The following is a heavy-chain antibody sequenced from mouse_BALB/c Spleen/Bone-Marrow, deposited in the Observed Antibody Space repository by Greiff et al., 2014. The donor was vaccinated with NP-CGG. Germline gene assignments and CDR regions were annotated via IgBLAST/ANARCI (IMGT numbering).Heavy chain of an antibody. Sequence: QVQLQQSGAELVKPGASVKLSCKASGYTFTSYWMHWVKQRPGQGLEWIGEINPSNGRTNYNEKSKSKATLTVDKSSSTAYMQLSSLTSEDSAVYYCARYATATYWFAYWGHGTLVTVSA. D-gene: IGHD1-2*01. CDR2: INPSNGRT. CDR1: GYTFTSYW. J-gene: IGHJ3*01. V-gene: IGHV1S81*02. CDR3: ARYATATYWFAY.